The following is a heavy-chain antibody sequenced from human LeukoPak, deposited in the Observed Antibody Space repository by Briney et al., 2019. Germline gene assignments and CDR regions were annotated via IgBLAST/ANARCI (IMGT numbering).Heavy chain of an antibody. CDR1: GGSISSYS. Sequence: SETLSLTCTVSGGSISSYSWSWIRQPPGKGLEWIGYIYYTGGTNYNPSLKSRVTISVDTSKNQFSLKLTSVTAADTAVYYCARHNSVAASSFDYWGQGTLVTVSS. CDR2: IYYTGGT. CDR3: ARHNSVAASSFDY. V-gene: IGHV4-59*08. J-gene: IGHJ4*02. D-gene: IGHD6-19*01.